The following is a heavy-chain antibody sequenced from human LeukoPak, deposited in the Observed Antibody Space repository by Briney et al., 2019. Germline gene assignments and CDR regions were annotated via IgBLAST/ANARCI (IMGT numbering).Heavy chain of an antibody. Sequence: AGGSLRLSCAASGFTFSSYAMHWVRQAPGKGLEYVSGINSNTGSTYYANSVKGRFTISRDNSKNTLYLQMGSLRAEDMAVYYCARGNVLTGYSPYWGQGTLVTVSA. J-gene: IGHJ4*02. CDR3: ARGNVLTGYSPY. D-gene: IGHD3-9*01. CDR1: GFTFSSYA. CDR2: INSNTGST. V-gene: IGHV3-64*01.